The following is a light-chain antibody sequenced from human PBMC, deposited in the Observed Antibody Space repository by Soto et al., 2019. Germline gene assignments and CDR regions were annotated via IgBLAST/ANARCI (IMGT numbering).Light chain of an antibody. V-gene: IGKV3-11*01. CDR2: DAS. CDR1: QSVSSF. Sequence: EIVLTQSPATLSLSPGERATLSCRASQSVSSFLAWYQQKPGQAPRLLIYDASNRATGIPARFSGSGSGTDFTLTIRSLEPEDFAVYYCQQRSNWPITFGQGTPLQIK. CDR3: QQRSNWPIT. J-gene: IGKJ5*01.